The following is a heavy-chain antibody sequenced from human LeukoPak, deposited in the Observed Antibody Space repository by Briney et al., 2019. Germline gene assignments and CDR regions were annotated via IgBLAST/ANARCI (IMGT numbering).Heavy chain of an antibody. CDR3: ARDLLAFGGSYPLNAFDI. V-gene: IGHV3-21*01. Sequence: SGGSLRLSCAASGFTFSSYSMNWVRQAPGKGLEWVSSISSSSSYIYYADSVKGRFTISRDNAKNSLYLQMNSLRAEDTAVYYCARDLLAFGGSYPLNAFDIWGQGTMVTVSS. CDR1: GFTFSSYS. CDR2: ISSSSSYI. D-gene: IGHD2-8*01. J-gene: IGHJ3*02.